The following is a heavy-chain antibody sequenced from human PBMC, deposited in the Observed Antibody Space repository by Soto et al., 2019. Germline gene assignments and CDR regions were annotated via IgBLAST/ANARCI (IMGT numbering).Heavy chain of an antibody. CDR2: IIPILGIA. CDR1: GGTFSSYT. Sequence: QVQLVQSGAEVKKPGSSVKVSCKASGGTFSSYTISWVRQAPGQGLEWMGRIIPILGIANYAQKFQGRVTTTADKSTSTAYMELSSLRSEDTAVYYCAEGAQENWFDPWGQGTLVTVSS. CDR3: AEGAQENWFDP. V-gene: IGHV1-69*02. D-gene: IGHD3-16*01. J-gene: IGHJ5*02.